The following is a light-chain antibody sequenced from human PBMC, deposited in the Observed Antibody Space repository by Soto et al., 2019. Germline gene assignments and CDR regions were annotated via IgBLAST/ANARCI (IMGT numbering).Light chain of an antibody. J-gene: IGKJ4*01. CDR1: QSVFYSSKSKNY. CDR2: WTS. V-gene: IGKV4-1*01. CDR3: QQFHSTPFT. Sequence: DIVMTQSPDSLALSLGERATINCKSSQSVFYSSKSKNYLAWYQQKPGQPPKLLIYWTSIRDSGVPDRCSGSGSGTDFTLTISSLQAEDVAVYYCQQFHSTPFTFGGGTKVEIK.